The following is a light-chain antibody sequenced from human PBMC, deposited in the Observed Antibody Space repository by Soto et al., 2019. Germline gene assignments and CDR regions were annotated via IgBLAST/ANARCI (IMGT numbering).Light chain of an antibody. CDR1: SSNIGAGYD. CDR2: GNS. CDR3: QSYDSSLSGYVV. V-gene: IGLV1-40*01. Sequence: QSVLTQPPSVSGAPGQRVTISCTGSSSNIGAGYDVHWYQQLPGTAPKLLIYGNSNQPSGVPDRFSGSKSDTSASLAITGLQAEDEADYYCQSYDSSLSGYVVFGGGTKVTVL. J-gene: IGLJ2*01.